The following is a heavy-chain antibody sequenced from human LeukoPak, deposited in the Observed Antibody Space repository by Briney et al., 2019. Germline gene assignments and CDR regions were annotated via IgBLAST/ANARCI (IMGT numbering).Heavy chain of an antibody. Sequence: GGSLRLSCAASGFTFSSYAMSWVRQAPGKGLEWVSAISGSGGSTYYADSVKGRFTISRDNSKNTLYLQMNSLRAEDTAVYYCAKDIYCSSTSCYRYYYGMDVWGQGTTVTVSS. CDR1: GFTFSSYA. CDR2: ISGSGGST. J-gene: IGHJ6*02. V-gene: IGHV3-23*01. D-gene: IGHD2-2*02. CDR3: AKDIYCSSTSCYRYYYGMDV.